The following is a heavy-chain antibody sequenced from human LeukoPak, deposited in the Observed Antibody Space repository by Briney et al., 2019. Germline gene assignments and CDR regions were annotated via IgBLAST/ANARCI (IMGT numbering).Heavy chain of an antibody. D-gene: IGHD4-4*01. V-gene: IGHV1-8*01. J-gene: IGHJ3*02. CDR3: ARSDDYSNYYAFDI. Sequence: ASEKVSCKASGYTFTSYDFNWVRQATGQRPEWMGWMSPNSGDTGYAQKFQDRVTMTRNTSISTAYMELSSLRSDDTAVYYCARSDDYSNYYAFDIWGQGTMVTVSS. CDR1: GYTFTSYD. CDR2: MSPNSGDT.